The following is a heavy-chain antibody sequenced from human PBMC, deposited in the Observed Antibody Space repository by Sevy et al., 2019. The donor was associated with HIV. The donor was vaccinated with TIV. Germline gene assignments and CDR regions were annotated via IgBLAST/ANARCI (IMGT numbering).Heavy chain of an antibody. Sequence: GGSLRLSCIGSGFSFSYYGIHWVRQSPVKGLDWVALISHDGINEYYAESVKGRFTISRDNSKNTVYLEMNSLRNEDTAIYFCANAYSGSYSHSYLYALDVWGQGTTVTVSS. CDR3: ANAYSGSYSHSYLYALDV. J-gene: IGHJ6*02. V-gene: IGHV3-30*18. CDR1: GFSFSYYG. CDR2: ISHDGINE. D-gene: IGHD1-26*01.